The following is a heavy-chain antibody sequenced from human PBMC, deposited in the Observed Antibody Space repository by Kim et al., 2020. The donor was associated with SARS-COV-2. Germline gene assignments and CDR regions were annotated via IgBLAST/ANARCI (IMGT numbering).Heavy chain of an antibody. J-gene: IGHJ4*02. CDR3: ARGKDIVVVPAAH. V-gene: IGHV3-30-3*01. CDR1: GFTFSSYA. Sequence: GGSLRLSCAASGFTFSSYAMHWVRQAPGKGLEWVAVISYDGSNKYYADSVKGRFTISRDNSKNTLYLQMNSLRAEDTAVYYCARGKDIVVVPAAHWGQGT. CDR2: ISYDGSNK. D-gene: IGHD2-2*01.